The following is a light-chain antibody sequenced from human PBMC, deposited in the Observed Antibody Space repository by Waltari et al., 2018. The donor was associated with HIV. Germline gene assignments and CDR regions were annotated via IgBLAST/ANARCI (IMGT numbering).Light chain of an antibody. J-gene: IGKJ4*01. CDR3: QQSFNTPLT. Sequence: DIQMTQSRSSLSASIGDRVTLTCRASQNISSYLNWYQQKPGKAPRFLIYAASSLQSGVPSTFSGSGSGTDFTLTISSLQREDFATYYCQQSFNTPLTFGGGTKVEIK. CDR2: AAS. CDR1: QNISSY. V-gene: IGKV1-39*01.